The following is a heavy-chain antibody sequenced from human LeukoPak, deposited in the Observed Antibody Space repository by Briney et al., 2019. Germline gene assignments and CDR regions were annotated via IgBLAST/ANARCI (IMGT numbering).Heavy chain of an antibody. V-gene: IGHV3-23*01. Sequence: GGSLRLSCAASGFTFSSYAMSWVRQAPGKGLEWASAISGSGGSTYYADSVKGRFTISRDNSKNTLYLQMNSLRAEDTAVYYCAKVQQWLVQGYFDYWGQGTLVTVSS. CDR3: AKVQQWLVQGYFDY. D-gene: IGHD6-19*01. CDR1: GFTFSSYA. J-gene: IGHJ4*02. CDR2: ISGSGGST.